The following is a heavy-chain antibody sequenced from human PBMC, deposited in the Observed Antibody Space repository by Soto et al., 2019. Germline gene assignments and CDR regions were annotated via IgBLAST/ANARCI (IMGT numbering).Heavy chain of an antibody. J-gene: IGHJ4*02. Sequence: PGGSLRLSCAASGFTFSSYGMHWVRQAPGRGLEWVAVIWYDGSNKYYADSVKGRFTISRDNSKNTQYLQMNSLRAEDTAVYYCARDERGTDYWGQGTLVTVSS. D-gene: IGHD1-1*01. V-gene: IGHV3-33*01. CDR2: IWYDGSNK. CDR3: ARDERGTDY. CDR1: GFTFSSYG.